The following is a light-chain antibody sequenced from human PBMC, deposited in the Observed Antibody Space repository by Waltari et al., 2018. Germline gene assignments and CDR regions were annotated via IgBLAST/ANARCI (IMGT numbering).Light chain of an antibody. Sequence: DIQMTPSPSSLSASVGDTVTITCQASQGIGNNLNWYQQKPGKAPKLLIYRASSLQSGIPSRFSGRGSGTDFTLTISSLQPEDFATYYCQQGYSYPLTFGGGTKVEIK. CDR3: QQGYSYPLT. V-gene: IGKV1-16*01. J-gene: IGKJ4*01. CDR1: QGIGNN. CDR2: RAS.